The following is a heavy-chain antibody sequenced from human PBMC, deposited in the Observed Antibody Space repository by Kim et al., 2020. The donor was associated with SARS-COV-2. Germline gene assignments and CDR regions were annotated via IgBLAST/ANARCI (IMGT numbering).Heavy chain of an antibody. V-gene: IGHV3-64*01. D-gene: IGHD3-3*01. Sequence: ANSVKIRFTTARDNSKNTLYLQMGSRRAEDMAVYYCARGQVTISSDAFDIWGQGTMVTVSS. J-gene: IGHJ3*02. CDR3: ARGQVTISSDAFDI.